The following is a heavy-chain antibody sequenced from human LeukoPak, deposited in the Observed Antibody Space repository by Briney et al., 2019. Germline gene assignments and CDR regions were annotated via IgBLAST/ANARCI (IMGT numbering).Heavy chain of an antibody. J-gene: IGHJ4*02. CDR2: IKQDGSEK. CDR3: AREAGHIKDFWSGYYTCYFDY. CDR1: GFTFSSYW. Sequence: PGGSLRLSCAASGFTFSSYWMSWVRQAPGKGLEWVANIKQDGSEKYYVDSVKGRFTISRDNAKNSLYLQMNSLRAEDTAVYYCAREAGHIKDFWSGYYTCYFDYWGQGTLVTVSS. V-gene: IGHV3-7*01. D-gene: IGHD3-3*01.